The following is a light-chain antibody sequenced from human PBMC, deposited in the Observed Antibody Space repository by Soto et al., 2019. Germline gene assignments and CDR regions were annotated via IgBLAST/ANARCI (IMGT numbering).Light chain of an antibody. J-gene: IGKJ5*01. CDR3: QQTYTTPRT. CDR2: GAS. CDR1: QTVSNKY. V-gene: IGKV3-20*01. Sequence: EVVLTQSPDTLSLSPGERATLSCRTSQTVSNKYLTWYQQKPGQPPRLLTYGASSRATGVPDRFSGSGSGTVFTLTISSLQPEDSATYYCQQTYTTPRTFGQGTRLEIK.